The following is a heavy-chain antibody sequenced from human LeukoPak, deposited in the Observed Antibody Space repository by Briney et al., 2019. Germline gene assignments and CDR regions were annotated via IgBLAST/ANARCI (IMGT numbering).Heavy chain of an antibody. CDR2: ISSSSSYI. D-gene: IGHD1-26*01. CDR1: GFTLSSYS. V-gene: IGHV3-21*01. CDR3: ARVTGYSGSYALDY. J-gene: IGHJ4*02. Sequence: GGSLRLSCAASGFTLSSYSMNWVRQAPGKGLEWVSSISSSSSYIYYADSVKGRFTISRDNAKNSLYLQMNSLRAEDTAVYYCARVTGYSGSYALDYWGQGTLVTVSS.